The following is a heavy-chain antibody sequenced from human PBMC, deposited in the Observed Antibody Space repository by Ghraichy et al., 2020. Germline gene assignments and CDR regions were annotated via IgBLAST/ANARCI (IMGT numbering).Heavy chain of an antibody. J-gene: IGHJ4*02. V-gene: IGHV3-7*01. Sequence: GGSLRLSCAASGFIFSGYWMSWVRQAPGKGLEWVANIKKDGSEKYYVDSVKGRFTISRDNAKNSLHLQMNSLRAEDTAVYYCARDLGGGWYFDYWGQGALGTVAS. CDR2: IKKDGSEK. D-gene: IGHD6-19*01. CDR1: GFIFSGYW. CDR3: ARDLGGGWYFDY.